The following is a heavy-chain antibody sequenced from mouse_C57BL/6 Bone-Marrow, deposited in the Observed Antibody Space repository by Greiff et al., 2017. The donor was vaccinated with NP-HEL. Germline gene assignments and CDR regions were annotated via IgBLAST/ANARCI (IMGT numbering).Heavy chain of an antibody. D-gene: IGHD2-5*01. CDR3: AEDSNYSYWYFDV. V-gene: IGHV14-3*01. Sequence: EVMLVESVAELVRPGASVKLSCTASGFNIKNTYMHWVKQRPEQGLEWIGRIDPANGNTKYAPKFQGKATITADTSSNTAYLQLSSLTSEDTAIYYCAEDSNYSYWYFDVWGTGTTVTVSS. CDR1: GFNIKNTY. J-gene: IGHJ1*03. CDR2: IDPANGNT.